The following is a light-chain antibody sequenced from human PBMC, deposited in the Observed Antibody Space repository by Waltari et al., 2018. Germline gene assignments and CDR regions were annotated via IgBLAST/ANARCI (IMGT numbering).Light chain of an antibody. CDR2: YAN. CDR1: QGISSY. Sequence: IQMSQSPSSPSASVGDRVTITCRASQGISSYLNWYQQKPGKAPKLLIYYANSLASGVPSRFSGSGSGTEFTLTISSLQPEDFATYYCQQGNSYPFTFGPGTKLDIK. J-gene: IGKJ3*01. V-gene: IGKV1-13*02. CDR3: QQGNSYPFT.